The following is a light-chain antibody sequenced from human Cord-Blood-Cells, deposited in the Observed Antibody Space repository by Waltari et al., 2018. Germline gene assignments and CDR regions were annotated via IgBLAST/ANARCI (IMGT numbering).Light chain of an antibody. CDR2: DVS. CDR1: SSDVGGYNY. V-gene: IGLV2-14*01. Sequence: QSALTQPASVSGSPGPSITISCTGTSSDVGGYNYVSWYQQHPGKAPKLRIYDVSNRPSGFSNRFSGSQSGNTASLTISVLQAEDEAEYYCSSYTSSSTVVFGGWTKLTVL. CDR3: SSYTSSSTVV. J-gene: IGLJ2*01.